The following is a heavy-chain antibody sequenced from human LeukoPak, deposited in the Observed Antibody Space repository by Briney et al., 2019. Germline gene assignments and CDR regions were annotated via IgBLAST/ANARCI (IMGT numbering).Heavy chain of an antibody. CDR2: IYPGDSDT. Sequence: GESLKISCKGSGYSFTSYWIGWVRQMPGKGLEWMGIIYPGDSDTRYTPSFQGQVIISADKSTGTVYLQWTSLKASDTATYYCARLECSSTTCPFAYWGQGTLVTVSS. CDR1: GYSFTSYW. D-gene: IGHD2-2*01. CDR3: ARLECSSTTCPFAY. J-gene: IGHJ4*02. V-gene: IGHV5-51*01.